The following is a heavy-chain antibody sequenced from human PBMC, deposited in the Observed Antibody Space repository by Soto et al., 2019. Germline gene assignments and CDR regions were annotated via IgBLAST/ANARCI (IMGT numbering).Heavy chain of an antibody. J-gene: IGHJ4*02. V-gene: IGHV4-61*01. Sequence: SETLSVTCTVSGGSVSSGSYYWSWIRQPPGKGPEWIGYIYYSGSTNYNPSLKRRVTISVDTSKNQFSLKLSSVTAADTAVYYCARDYGSGSYYTAPYFYYWGQGTLVTVYS. CDR3: ARDYGSGSYYTAPYFYY. CDR1: GGSVSSGSYY. CDR2: IYYSGST. D-gene: IGHD3-10*01.